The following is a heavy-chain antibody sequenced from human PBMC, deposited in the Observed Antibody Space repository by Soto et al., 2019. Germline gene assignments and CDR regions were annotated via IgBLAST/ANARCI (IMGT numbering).Heavy chain of an antibody. D-gene: IGHD5-12*01. CDR1: GFTFSSYS. J-gene: IGHJ4*02. Sequence: EVQLVESGGGLVKPGGSLRLSCAASGFTFSSYSMNWVRQAPGKGLEWVSSISSSSSYIYYADSVKGRFTISRDNAKNSLYLQMNSLRAEDTAVYYCARVGGYSGYVDYWGQGTLVTVSS. CDR3: ARVGGYSGYVDY. CDR2: ISSSSSYI. V-gene: IGHV3-21*01.